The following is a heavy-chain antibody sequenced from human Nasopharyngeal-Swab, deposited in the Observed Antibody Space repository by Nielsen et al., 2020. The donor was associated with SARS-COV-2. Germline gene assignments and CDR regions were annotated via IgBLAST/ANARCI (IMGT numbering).Heavy chain of an antibody. D-gene: IGHD4-17*01. J-gene: IGHJ4*02. CDR2: INHSGST. V-gene: IGHV4-34*01. Sequence: SETLSPTCAVYGGSFSGYYWSWIRQPPGKGLEWIGEINHSGSTNYNPSLKSRVTISVDTSKNQFSLKLSSVTAADTAVYYCARGGWGDYPDYWGQGTLVTVSS. CDR1: GGSFSGYY. CDR3: ARGGWGDYPDY.